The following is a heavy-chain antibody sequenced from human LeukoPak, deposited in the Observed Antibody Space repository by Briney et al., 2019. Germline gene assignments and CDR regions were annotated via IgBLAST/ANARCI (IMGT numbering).Heavy chain of an antibody. D-gene: IGHD1-26*01. J-gene: IGHJ4*02. CDR2: IYSSGTT. Sequence: SETLSLTCSVSGLCINLFSWSWIRQPAGKGLEWIGRIYSSGTTFYNPSLKGRVTVSVDKSRNQFSLEMKSVTVADTAVYYCTRGVGAGGYWGQGTQVTVSS. CDR1: GLCINLFS. V-gene: IGHV4-4*07. CDR3: TRGVGAGGY.